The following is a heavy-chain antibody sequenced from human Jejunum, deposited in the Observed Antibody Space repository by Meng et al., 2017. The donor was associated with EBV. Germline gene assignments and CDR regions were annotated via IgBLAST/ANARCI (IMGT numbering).Heavy chain of an antibody. D-gene: IGHD1/OR15-1a*01. CDR3: AKLTRA. V-gene: IGHV3-23*04. J-gene: IGHJ5*02. Sequence: VPVGESRGGVVQPGGCLRFSWASFGFTFGSSAMSWVRQAPGKGLEWVSSIGGSGGATYYADSVKGRFTISRDNSKSTLYLQMNSLRAEDTAVYYCAKLTRAWGQGTLVTVSS. CDR1: GFTFGSSA. CDR2: IGGSGGAT.